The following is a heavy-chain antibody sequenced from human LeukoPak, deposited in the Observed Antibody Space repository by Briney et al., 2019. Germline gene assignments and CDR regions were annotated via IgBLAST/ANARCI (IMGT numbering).Heavy chain of an antibody. D-gene: IGHD6-13*01. V-gene: IGHV1-69*04. Sequence: ASVKVSCKASGYTFTGYYMHWVRQAPGQGLEWMGRIIPILGIANYAQKFQGRVTITADKSTSTAYMELSSLRSEDTAVYYCARAAAGTLGIDYWGQGTLVTVSS. CDR3: ARAAAGTLGIDY. CDR1: GYTFTGYY. CDR2: IIPILGIA. J-gene: IGHJ4*02.